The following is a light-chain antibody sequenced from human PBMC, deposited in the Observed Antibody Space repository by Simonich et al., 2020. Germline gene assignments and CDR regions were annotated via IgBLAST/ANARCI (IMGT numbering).Light chain of an antibody. Sequence: AIQLTQSPSSLSASVGDRVTITCRASQGISSALAWYQQKPGKAPKLLIYDASSLASGCPSRFSGSGSGTDFTLTISSLPPEDFATYYCQQFNSYPRTVGQGTKVEIK. CDR2: DAS. CDR1: QGISSA. CDR3: QQFNSYPRT. J-gene: IGKJ1*01. V-gene: IGKV1-13*02.